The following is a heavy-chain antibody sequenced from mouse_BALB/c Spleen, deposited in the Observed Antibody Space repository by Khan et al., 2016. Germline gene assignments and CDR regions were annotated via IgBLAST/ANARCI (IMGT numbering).Heavy chain of an antibody. CDR2: ISCYNGAP. CDR3: ASWDYDSSYAMDY. CDR1: GYSFTGYC. V-gene: IGHV1S34*01. J-gene: IGHJ4*01. Sequence: LVKTGASVKISCKASGYSFTGYCIHWVKQSHGKGLEWIGYISCYNGAPNYNQQFRGKAAFTVDTSSSTAYLQFNCLTSDNSAIYSCASWDYDSSYAMDYWGQGTSVTVS. D-gene: IGHD2-4*01.